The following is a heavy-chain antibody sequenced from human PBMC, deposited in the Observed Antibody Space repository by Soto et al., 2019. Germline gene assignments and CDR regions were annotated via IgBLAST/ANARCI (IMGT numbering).Heavy chain of an antibody. CDR3: ARDSKPASGSFDY. CDR1: GFTFSSYS. J-gene: IGHJ4*02. CDR2: ISSSSSYI. V-gene: IGHV3-21*01. D-gene: IGHD1-26*01. Sequence: GGSLRLSCAASGFTFSSYSMNWVRQAPGKGLEWVSSISSSSSYIYYADSVKGRFTISRDNAKNSLYLQMNSLRAEDTAVYYCARDSKPASGSFDYWGQGTLVTVSS.